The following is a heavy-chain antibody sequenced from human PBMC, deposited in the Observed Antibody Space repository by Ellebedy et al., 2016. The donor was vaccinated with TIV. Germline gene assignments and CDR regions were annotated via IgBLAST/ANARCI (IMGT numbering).Heavy chain of an antibody. V-gene: IGHV4-59*01. CDR1: HDSTGDFY. J-gene: IGHJ3*02. CDR2: THHTGGT. D-gene: IGHD3-10*01. Sequence: SQTLSLTCAASHDSTGDFYWNWIRQPPGRGLERIGFTHHTGGTSYNPSLKSRVTASVDTSKNHISLKLTSVTAADTAIYYCARWGGRSVEALSVEAFDIWGQGTMVIVSS. CDR3: ARWGGRSVEALSVEAFDI.